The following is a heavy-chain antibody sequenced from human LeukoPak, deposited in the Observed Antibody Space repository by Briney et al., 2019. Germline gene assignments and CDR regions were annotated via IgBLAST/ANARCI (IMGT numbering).Heavy chain of an antibody. CDR3: ARFSITGTTTDY. Sequence: ASVKVSCKASGYTFTSYGISWVRQAPGQGLELMGWISAYNGNTNYAQKLQGRVTMTTDTSTSTAYMELRSLRSDDTAVYYCARFSITGTTTDYWGQGTLVTVSS. CDR1: GYTFTSYG. J-gene: IGHJ4*02. CDR2: ISAYNGNT. V-gene: IGHV1-18*01. D-gene: IGHD1-7*01.